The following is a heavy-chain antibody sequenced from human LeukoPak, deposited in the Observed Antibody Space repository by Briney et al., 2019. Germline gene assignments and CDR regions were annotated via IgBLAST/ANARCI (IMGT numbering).Heavy chain of an antibody. V-gene: IGHV5-51*01. J-gene: IGHJ4*02. CDR3: ASLNYRSGSYFAN. CDR2: IHPGDSDT. D-gene: IGHD3-10*01. CDR1: GYSFTTYW. Sequence: GDSLKISCKGSGYSFTTYWIGWVRQMPGKGLEWIGIIHPGDSDTSYSPSFQGQVTISADTSITTAYLQWSSLKASDTAMYYCASLNYRSGSYFANWGQGTLVTVSS.